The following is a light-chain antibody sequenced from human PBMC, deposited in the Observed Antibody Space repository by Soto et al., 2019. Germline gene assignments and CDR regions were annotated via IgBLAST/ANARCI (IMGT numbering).Light chain of an antibody. CDR2: AAS. CDR1: QVIYRW. CDR3: QQLDSFPLT. V-gene: IGKV1-12*01. J-gene: IGKJ5*01. Sequence: DIKMTQSPSSVSASVGDRVTITCRASQVIYRWIAWYQQKPGRAPKLLIFAASNLQSGVPVSFSGSGSGTDFILSINSLQPEDVATYYCQQLDSFPLTFGQGTRLEIK.